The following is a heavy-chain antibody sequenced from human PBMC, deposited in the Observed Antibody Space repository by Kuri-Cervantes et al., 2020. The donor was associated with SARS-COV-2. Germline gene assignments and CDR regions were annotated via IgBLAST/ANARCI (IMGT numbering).Heavy chain of an antibody. V-gene: IGHV3-48*01. CDR1: GFTFSSYS. Sequence: GGSLRLSCAASGFTFSSYSMNWVRQAPGKGLEWVSYISSSSSTIYYADSVKGRFTISRENAKNSLYLQMNSRRAEDTAVYYCARDSSSGWFSYWGQGTLVTVSS. D-gene: IGHD6-19*01. CDR2: ISSSSSTI. CDR3: ARDSSSGWFSY. J-gene: IGHJ4*02.